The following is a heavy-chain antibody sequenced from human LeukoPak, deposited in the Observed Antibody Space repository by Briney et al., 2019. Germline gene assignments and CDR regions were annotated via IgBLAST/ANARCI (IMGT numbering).Heavy chain of an antibody. V-gene: IGHV3-21*01. J-gene: IGHJ4*02. CDR1: GFTFSGYS. CDR2: ISSSSSYI. CDR3: ARDVLMVYAFDY. Sequence: GGSLRLSCAASGFTFSGYSMNWVRQAPGKGLEWVSSISSSSSYIYYADSVKGRFTISRDNAKNSLYLQMNSLRAEDTAVYYCARDVLMVYAFDYWGQGTLVTVSS. D-gene: IGHD2-8*01.